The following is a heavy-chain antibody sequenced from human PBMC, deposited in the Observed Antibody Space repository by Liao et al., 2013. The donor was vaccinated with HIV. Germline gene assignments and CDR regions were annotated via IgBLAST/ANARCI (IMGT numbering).Heavy chain of an antibody. Sequence: QVQLQESGPGLVRPSETLSLTCTVSGDSITTYYWGWIRQPAGKGLEWIGRIDTSGSTDYNPSLKSRVTMSVDTSKSQFSLKLTSVTAADTAVYYCASTIRGSYFGGRDYWGQGTLVTVSS. J-gene: IGHJ4*02. D-gene: IGHD1-26*01. CDR2: IDTSGST. V-gene: IGHV4-4*07. CDR3: ASTIRGSYFGGRDY. CDR1: GDSITTYY.